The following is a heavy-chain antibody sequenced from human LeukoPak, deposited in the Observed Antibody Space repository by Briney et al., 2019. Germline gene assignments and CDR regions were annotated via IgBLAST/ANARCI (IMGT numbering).Heavy chain of an antibody. J-gene: IGHJ4*02. V-gene: IGHV3-21*06. CDR2: IGPTGSDR. Sequence: GGSLRLSCAASGFTFINYAMTWVRQAPGKGLEWVASIGPTGSDRYHADSIKGRFTISRDNANNFLYLQMNSLRAEDTAVYYCTRDSSYGDYSTAFDYWGQGALVTVSS. CDR1: GFTFINYA. D-gene: IGHD4-17*01. CDR3: TRDSSYGDYSTAFDY.